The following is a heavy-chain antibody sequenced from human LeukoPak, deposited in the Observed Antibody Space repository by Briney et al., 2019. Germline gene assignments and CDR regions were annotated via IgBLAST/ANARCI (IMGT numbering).Heavy chain of an antibody. J-gene: IGHJ6*03. V-gene: IGHV3-30*18. D-gene: IGHD1-26*01. CDR1: GFTFSSYG. CDR2: ISDDGRNK. CDR3: AKAPGGSYYYYYYMDV. Sequence: GGSQRLSCAASGFTFSSYGMHWVRQAPGKGLEWVAVISDDGRNKYYADSVKGRFTISRDNSKKTLYLQMNSLRAEDAAVYYCAKAPGGSYYYYYYMDVWGKGTTVTVSS.